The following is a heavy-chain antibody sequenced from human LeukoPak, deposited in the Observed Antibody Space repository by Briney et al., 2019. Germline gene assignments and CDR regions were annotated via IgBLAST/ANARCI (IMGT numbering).Heavy chain of an antibody. V-gene: IGHV4-38-2*02. Sequence: KPSVTLSFTCTGSGYSICSGYYWGWIRQPPGKGLEWIGSIYHSGSTYYNPPLRSRVTISVDTSKNQIALKLSSVTAADTAVYYCARTKRIVGTDYWGQGTLVTVSS. CDR2: IYHSGST. CDR3: ARTKRIVGTDY. D-gene: IGHD1-26*01. CDR1: GYSICSGYY. J-gene: IGHJ4*02.